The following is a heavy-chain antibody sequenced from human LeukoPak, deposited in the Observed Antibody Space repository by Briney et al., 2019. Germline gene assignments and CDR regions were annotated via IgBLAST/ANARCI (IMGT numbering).Heavy chain of an antibody. J-gene: IGHJ4*02. D-gene: IGHD3-3*01. Sequence: GASVKVSCKSSGGTFSSYAISWVRQAPGQGLEWMEGIIPIFGTANYAQKFQGRVTITADESTSTAYMELSSLRSEDTAVYYCAHQGFLEWFRGYFDYWGQGTLVTVSS. CDR2: IIPIFGTA. CDR3: AHQGFLEWFRGYFDY. V-gene: IGHV1-69*01. CDR1: GGTFSSYA.